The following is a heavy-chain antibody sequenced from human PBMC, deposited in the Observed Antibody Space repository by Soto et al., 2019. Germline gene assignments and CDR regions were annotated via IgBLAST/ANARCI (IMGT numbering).Heavy chain of an antibody. V-gene: IGHV3-64D*06. CDR1: GFTFSSYA. Sequence: LRLSCSASGFTFSSYAIHWVRQAPGKGLEYVSSISTNGGSTHYADSVKGRFTISRDNSKNTQYLQMSSLRADDTAVYYCVKGEYYYDSSGYYPFDYWGQGTLVTVSS. D-gene: IGHD3-22*01. CDR2: ISTNGGST. CDR3: VKGEYYYDSSGYYPFDY. J-gene: IGHJ4*02.